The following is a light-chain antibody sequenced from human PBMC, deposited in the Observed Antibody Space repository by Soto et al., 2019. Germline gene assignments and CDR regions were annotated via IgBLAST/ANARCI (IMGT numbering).Light chain of an antibody. CDR3: AAWDDGLNGVV. J-gene: IGLJ2*01. V-gene: IGLV1-44*01. CDR2: SNN. Sequence: QAVVTQPPSASGTPGQRVTISCSGSRSNIGSKTVNWYQQLPGTAPKLLIYSNNQRPSGVPDRFSGSKSGTSASLAISGLQSEDEADYYCAAWDDGLNGVVFGGGTKLTVL. CDR1: RSNIGSKT.